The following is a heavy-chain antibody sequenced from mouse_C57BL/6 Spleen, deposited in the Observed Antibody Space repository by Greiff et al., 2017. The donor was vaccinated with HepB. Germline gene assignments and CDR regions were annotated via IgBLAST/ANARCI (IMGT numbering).Heavy chain of an antibody. J-gene: IGHJ4*01. V-gene: IGHV1-72*01. CDR1: GYTFTSYW. D-gene: IGHD1-1*01. Sequence: QVQLQQPGAELVKPGASVKLSCKASGYTFTSYWMHWVKQRPGRGLEWIGSIDPNSGGTKYNEKFKSKATLTVDKTSSTAYMQLSSLTSEDSAVYYCGRNYYGSSYAMDYWGQGTSVTVSS. CDR3: GRNYYGSSYAMDY. CDR2: IDPNSGGT.